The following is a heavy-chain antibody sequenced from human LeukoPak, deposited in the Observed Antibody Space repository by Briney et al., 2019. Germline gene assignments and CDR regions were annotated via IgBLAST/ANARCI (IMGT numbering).Heavy chain of an antibody. J-gene: IGHJ1*01. CDR2: ISGSSNDK. CDR3: VRAEGSSGSSEYFQH. Sequence: PGGSLRLSCLASGFTFNRYSMKWVRQAPGKGLEWVSSISGSSNDKYYIDSVKGRFTISRDNAKNSLFLQMNSLRAEDTAVYYCVRAEGSSGSSEYFQHWGQGTLVTVSS. CDR1: GFTFNRYS. D-gene: IGHD5-12*01. V-gene: IGHV3-21*01.